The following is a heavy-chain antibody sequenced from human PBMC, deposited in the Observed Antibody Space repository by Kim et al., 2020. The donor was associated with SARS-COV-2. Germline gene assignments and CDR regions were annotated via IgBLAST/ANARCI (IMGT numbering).Heavy chain of an antibody. CDR3: ARGNYYESVSLSDYYNGMDF. V-gene: IGHV3-30-3*01. J-gene: IGHJ6*02. CDR1: GLSFDNSA. D-gene: IGHD3-10*01. CDR2: ISYDGRNK. Sequence: GGSLRLSCAASGLSFDNSAMNWVRQAPGKGLEWVAVISYDGRNKEYADSVKGRFTISRDSSKSTLYMQMNSLRVEDTAVYYCARGNYYESVSLSDYYNGMDFWGQGTTVTVSS.